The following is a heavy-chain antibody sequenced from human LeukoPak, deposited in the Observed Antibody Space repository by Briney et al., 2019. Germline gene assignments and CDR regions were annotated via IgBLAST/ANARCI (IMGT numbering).Heavy chain of an antibody. CDR3: ARMTTQTTSVDY. D-gene: IGHD4-11*01. V-gene: IGHV4-38-2*01. CDR1: GNSISSGYY. Sequence: SETLSLTCVVSGNSISSGYYWGWIRQPPGQGLEWIASIYRSGSTYYNTSLKSRVTISVDTSKNQFSLKVTSVTAADTAVYYCARMTTQTTSVDYWGQGTLVTVSS. J-gene: IGHJ4*02. CDR2: IYRSGST.